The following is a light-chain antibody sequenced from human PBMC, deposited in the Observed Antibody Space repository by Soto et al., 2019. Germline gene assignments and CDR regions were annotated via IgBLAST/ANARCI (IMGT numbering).Light chain of an antibody. CDR2: DAS. CDR1: QNVYNN. J-gene: IGKJ4*01. Sequence: EIVMTQSPATLSVSPGEGATLSCKASQNVYNNLAWYQQRPGQPPRLLIYDASTRATGISARFSGSGYGTEFTLTISSLQYDDCAVYFCQQCRNWQLTCGGATKVEIK. CDR3: QQCRNWQLT. V-gene: IGKV3-15*01.